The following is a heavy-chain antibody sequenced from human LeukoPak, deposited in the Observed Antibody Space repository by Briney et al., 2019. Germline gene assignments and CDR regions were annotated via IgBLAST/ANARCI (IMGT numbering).Heavy chain of an antibody. CDR3: ATGYKVFYYMDV. J-gene: IGHJ6*03. V-gene: IGHV1-18*01. CDR1: GYTFTSYG. Sequence: ASVKVSCKASGYTFTSYGISWVRQAPGEGLEWMGWISAYNGNTNYAQKFQGRVTMTRDMSTSTVYMELSSLRSEDTAVYYCATGYKVFYYMDVWGKGTTVTISS. D-gene: IGHD5-18*01. CDR2: ISAYNGNT.